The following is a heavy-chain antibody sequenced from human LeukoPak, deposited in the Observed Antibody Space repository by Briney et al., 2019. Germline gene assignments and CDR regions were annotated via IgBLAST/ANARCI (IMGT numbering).Heavy chain of an antibody. CDR3: AIPGYSSSWSPFDY. J-gene: IGHJ4*02. Sequence: SETLSLTCTVSGYSISSGYYWGWIRQPPGKGLEWIGSIYHSGSTYYNPSLKSRVTISVDTSKNQFSLKLSSVTAADTAVYYCAIPGYSSSWSPFDYWGQETLVTVSS. CDR1: GYSISSGYY. D-gene: IGHD6-13*01. CDR2: IYHSGST. V-gene: IGHV4-38-2*02.